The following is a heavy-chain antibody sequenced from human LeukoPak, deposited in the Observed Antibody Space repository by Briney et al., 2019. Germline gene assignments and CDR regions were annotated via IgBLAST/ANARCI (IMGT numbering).Heavy chain of an antibody. V-gene: IGHV1-24*01. CDR3: ATGWQRYSLNY. Sequence: GASVKVSCKVSGYSLSELSMHWVRQAPGKGLEWMGRFEEGETVYAQTFQGRVTMTEDTSTETAYMELISLRSDDAAVYYCATGWQRYSLNYWGQGTLVTVSS. J-gene: IGHJ4*02. CDR2: FEEGET. CDR1: GYSLSELS. D-gene: IGHD5-12*01.